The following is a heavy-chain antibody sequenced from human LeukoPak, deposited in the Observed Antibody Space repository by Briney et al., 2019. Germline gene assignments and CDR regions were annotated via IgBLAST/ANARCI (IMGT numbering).Heavy chain of an antibody. V-gene: IGHV3-23*01. CDR3: AKRFEATGDY. Sequence: GGSLRLSCAASGFTFSNYAMSWVRQAPGKGLEGVSAISGSGGSTYYADSVKGRFTISRDNSKNTLYLQMNSLRAEDTAVYYCAKRFEATGDYWGQGTLVTVSS. J-gene: IGHJ4*02. CDR2: ISGSGGST. CDR1: GFTFSNYA. D-gene: IGHD3-10*01.